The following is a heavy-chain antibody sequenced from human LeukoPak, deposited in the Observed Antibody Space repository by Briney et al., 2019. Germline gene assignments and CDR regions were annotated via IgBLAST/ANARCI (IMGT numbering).Heavy chain of an antibody. Sequence: PGGSLRLSCAASAFTFSSHGMNWVRQAPGKGLEWVSGISPSGGITYYTDSVKGRFTISRDNSKNTLYLQMNSLRAEDTAVYYCAKKYVWGSYRYFDYWGQGTLVTVSS. D-gene: IGHD3-16*02. CDR2: ISPSGGIT. J-gene: IGHJ4*02. V-gene: IGHV3-23*01. CDR3: AKKYVWGSYRYFDY. CDR1: AFTFSSHG.